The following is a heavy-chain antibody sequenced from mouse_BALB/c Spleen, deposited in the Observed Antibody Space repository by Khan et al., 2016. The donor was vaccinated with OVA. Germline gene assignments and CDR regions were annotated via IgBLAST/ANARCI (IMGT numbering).Heavy chain of an antibody. Sequence: EVQLQESGPDLVKTGASVKIFCKASGYSFTAYYMNWVKLSHGKSLEGIGRINPNTDNTYYNQKFTGKAILTVDTSSSTAYMELRSLTSDDSAVYFCTRGYDFFAYWGQGTLVTVSA. CDR2: INPNTDNT. CDR1: GYSFTAYY. CDR3: TRGYDFFAY. D-gene: IGHD2-14*01. V-gene: IGHV1-26*01. J-gene: IGHJ3*01.